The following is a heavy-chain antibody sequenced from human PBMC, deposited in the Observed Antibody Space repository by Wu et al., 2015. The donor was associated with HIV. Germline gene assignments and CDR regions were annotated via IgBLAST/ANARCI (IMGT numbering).Heavy chain of an antibody. V-gene: IGHV1-18*01. Sequence: QVQLVQSGAEVKKPGASVKVSCKASGYRFLSYGISWFRQAPGQGLQWMGWISPHNGDTRFGQKFQDRVTMTTETSTDTAYMDLRSLRSDDTAVYYCARGSGVSGCASLSYALDIWGQGTVVIVSS. CDR1: GYRFLSYG. CDR2: ISPHNGDT. D-gene: IGHD2-8*01. J-gene: IGHJ3*02. CDR3: ARGSGVSGCASLSYALDI.